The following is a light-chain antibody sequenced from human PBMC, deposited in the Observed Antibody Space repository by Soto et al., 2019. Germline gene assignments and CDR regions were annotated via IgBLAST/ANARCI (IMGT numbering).Light chain of an antibody. J-gene: IGKJ4*01. CDR1: QTISSW. V-gene: IGKV1-5*03. CDR3: QQYNTYVT. CDR2: KAS. Sequence: DIQMTQSPSTLSGSVGARVPIAWRASQTISSWLAWYQPKPGKAPKLLIYKASTLKSGVPSRFSGSGSGTDFTLTISSLQPEDFATYYCQQYNTYVTFGGGTKVDLK.